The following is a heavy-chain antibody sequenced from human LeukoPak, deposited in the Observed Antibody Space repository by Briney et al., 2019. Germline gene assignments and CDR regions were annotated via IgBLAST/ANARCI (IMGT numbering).Heavy chain of an antibody. Sequence: GGSLRLSCAASGFTFSNYWMSWVRLAPGKGLEWVANIKKDGSEKFYVDSVKGRFTISRDNAKNSLYLQMNSLRAEDTAVYYCARDGDFWSAQGAFDIWGQGTMVTVSS. CDR3: ARDGDFWSAQGAFDI. J-gene: IGHJ3*02. CDR1: GFTFSNYW. V-gene: IGHV3-7*01. D-gene: IGHD3-3*01. CDR2: IKKDGSEK.